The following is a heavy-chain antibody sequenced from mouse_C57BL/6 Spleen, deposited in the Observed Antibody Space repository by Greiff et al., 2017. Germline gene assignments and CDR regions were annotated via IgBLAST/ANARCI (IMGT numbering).Heavy chain of an antibody. CDR1: GFIFTDYY. J-gene: IGHJ2*01. Sequence: EVTLVESGGGLVQPGGSLSLSCAASGFIFTDYYMSCVRQPPGQALEWLGFIRNKANGYTTEYSASVKGRFTISSDKSQSILYLQMNALIAEDSATYYCARLLLPLYFDYGGQGTTLTVAS. CDR2: IRNKANGYTT. V-gene: IGHV7-3*01. D-gene: IGHD1-1*01. CDR3: ARLLLPLYFDY.